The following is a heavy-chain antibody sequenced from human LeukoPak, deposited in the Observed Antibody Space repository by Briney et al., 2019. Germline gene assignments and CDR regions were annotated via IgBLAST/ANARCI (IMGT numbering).Heavy chain of an antibody. V-gene: IGHV1-69*06. D-gene: IGHD3-9*01. CDR2: IIPIFGTA. Sequence: GSSVKVSCKASGGTFSSYAISWVRQAPGQGLEWMGGIIPIFGTANYAQKFHGRVTITADKSTSTAYMELSSLRSEDTAVYYCARDYDILTGHNPWGQGTLVTVSS. CDR3: ARDYDILTGHNP. J-gene: IGHJ5*02. CDR1: GGTFSSYA.